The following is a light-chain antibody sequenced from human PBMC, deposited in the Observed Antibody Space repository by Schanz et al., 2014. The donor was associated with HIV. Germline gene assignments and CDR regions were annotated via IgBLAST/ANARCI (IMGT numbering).Light chain of an antibody. CDR3: SSLTSSSPLYV. CDR2: DVT. V-gene: IGLV2-14*03. J-gene: IGLJ1*01. CDR1: SSDIGHYNY. Sequence: QSALTQPASVSGSPGQSITISCTGTSSDIGHYNYVSWYQQHPGKAPKLLIYDVTNRPSGVSNRFSGSKSGNTASLAISGLQAEDEADYYCSSLTSSSPLYVFGTGTKVTVL.